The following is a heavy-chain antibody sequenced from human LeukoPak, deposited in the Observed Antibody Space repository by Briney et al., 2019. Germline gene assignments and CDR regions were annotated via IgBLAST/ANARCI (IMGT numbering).Heavy chain of an antibody. CDR3: AADAAYCGGDCYFT. D-gene: IGHD2-21*02. V-gene: IGHV1-58*01. CDR1: GFTFTSSA. Sequence: ASVKVSCKASGFTFTSSAVQWVRQARGQRLEWIGWIVVGSGNTNYAQKFQERVTITRDMSTSTAYMELSSLRSEDTAVYYCAADAAYCGGDCYFTWGQGTLVTVPS. J-gene: IGHJ5*02. CDR2: IVVGSGNT.